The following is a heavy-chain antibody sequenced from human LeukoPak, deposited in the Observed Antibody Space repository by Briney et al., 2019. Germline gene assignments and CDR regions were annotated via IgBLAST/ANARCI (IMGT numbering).Heavy chain of an antibody. Sequence: SVKVSCKASGGTFSSYAISWVRQAPGQGLEWMGRIIPIFGTANYAQKFQGRVTITTDESTSTAYMELSSLRSDDTAVYYCATSGGYWSVFDYWGQGTLVTVSS. D-gene: IGHD3-22*01. CDR2: IIPIFGTA. J-gene: IGHJ4*02. CDR1: GGTFSSYA. CDR3: ATSGGYWSVFDY. V-gene: IGHV1-69*05.